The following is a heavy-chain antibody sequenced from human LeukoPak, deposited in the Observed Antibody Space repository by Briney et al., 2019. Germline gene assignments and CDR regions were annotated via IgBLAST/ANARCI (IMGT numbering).Heavy chain of an antibody. CDR1: GFPFGDYA. V-gene: IGHV3-49*04. CDR2: IRSKAYGGTT. D-gene: IGHD3-10*01. J-gene: IGHJ6*02. Sequence: PGGSLRLSCTASGFPFGDYAMSWVRQAPGKALEWVGFIRSKAYGGTTEYAASVKGRFTISRDDSKSIAYLQMNSLKTEDTAVYYCTRDNSRCYYGSLGMDVWGQGTTVTVSS. CDR3: TRDNSRCYYGSLGMDV.